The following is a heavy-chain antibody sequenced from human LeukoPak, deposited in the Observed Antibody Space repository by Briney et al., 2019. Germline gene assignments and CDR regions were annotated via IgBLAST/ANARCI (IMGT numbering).Heavy chain of an antibody. Sequence: SETLSLTCAVYGGSFSGYYWSWIRQPPGKGLEWIGEINHSGSTNYNPSLKSRVTISVDTPKNQFSLKLSSVPAADTAVYYCACAGGYYDFWRGYYKPAEYFQHWGQGTLVTVSS. CDR2: INHSGST. V-gene: IGHV4-34*01. D-gene: IGHD3-3*01. CDR3: ACAGGYYDFWRGYYKPAEYFQH. J-gene: IGHJ1*01. CDR1: GGSFSGYY.